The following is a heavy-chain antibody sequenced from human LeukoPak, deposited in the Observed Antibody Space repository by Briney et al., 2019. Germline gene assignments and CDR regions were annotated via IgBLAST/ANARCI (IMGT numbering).Heavy chain of an antibody. CDR3: ARDSNYDY. Sequence: GGSLRLSCVASGFTFSSYAMTRVRQAPGKGLEWVSTIGGPGDNTYYADSVKGRFTISRDNSKNTLYLQMNSLRAEDTAVYYCARDSNYDYWGQGTLVTVSS. CDR1: GFTFSSYA. V-gene: IGHV3-23*01. D-gene: IGHD3-3*02. CDR2: IGGPGDNT. J-gene: IGHJ4*02.